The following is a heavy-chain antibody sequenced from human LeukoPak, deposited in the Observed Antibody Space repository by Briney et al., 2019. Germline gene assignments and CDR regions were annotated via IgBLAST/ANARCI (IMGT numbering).Heavy chain of an antibody. D-gene: IGHD3-22*01. Sequence: ASVKVSCKASGYTFISYGLNWVRQAPGQGLQWLGMINPSGGSTVYAQMLQGRLTMTTDMSTRTVYMELNSLTSEDTAVYYCARGRTTQSYASSGFYPRDYWGQGTLVTVSS. CDR1: GYTFISYG. J-gene: IGHJ4*02. CDR3: ARGRTTQSYASSGFYPRDY. V-gene: IGHV1-46*01. CDR2: INPSGGST.